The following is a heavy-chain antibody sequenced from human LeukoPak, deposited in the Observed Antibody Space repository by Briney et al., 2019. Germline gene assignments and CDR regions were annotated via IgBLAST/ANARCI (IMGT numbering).Heavy chain of an antibody. CDR3: ARVVGLTGYSSSWYSGYYYYMDV. V-gene: IGHV1-69*06. Sequence: SLKVSCKASGGTFSSYAISWVRQAPGQGLEWMGGIIPIFGTTNYAQKFQDRVTITADKSTSTAYMELSSLRSEDTAVYYCARVVGLTGYSSSWYSGYYYYMDVWGKGTTVTVSS. CDR2: IIPIFGTT. CDR1: GGTFSSYA. D-gene: IGHD6-13*01. J-gene: IGHJ6*03.